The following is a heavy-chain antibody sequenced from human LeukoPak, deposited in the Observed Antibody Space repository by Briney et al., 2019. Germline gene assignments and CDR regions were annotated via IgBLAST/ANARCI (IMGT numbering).Heavy chain of an antibody. V-gene: IGHV3-30*02. J-gene: IGHJ4*02. CDR2: IRYDGSNK. CDR3: AKASFLGSGSYFRLDY. CDR1: GFTFSSYG. D-gene: IGHD3-10*01. Sequence: PGGSLRLSCAASGFTFSSYGMHWVRQAPGKGLEWVAFIRYDGSNKYYADSVKGRFTISRDNSKNTLYLQMNSLRAEDTAVYYCAKASFLGSGSYFRLDYWGQGTLVTVSS.